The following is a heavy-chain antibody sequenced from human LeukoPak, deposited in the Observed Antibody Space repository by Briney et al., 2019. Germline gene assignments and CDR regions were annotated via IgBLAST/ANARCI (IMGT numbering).Heavy chain of an antibody. CDR1: GFTFSSYG. CDR2: ISGSGGST. CDR3: AKDNSPYGDYVDYDY. D-gene: IGHD4-17*01. V-gene: IGHV3-23*01. J-gene: IGHJ4*02. Sequence: GGSLRLSCAASGFTFSSYGMSWVRQAPGKGLEWVSAISGSGGSTYYADSVKGRFTISRDNSKNTLYLQMNSLRAEDTAVYYCAKDNSPYGDYVDYDYWGQGTLVTVSS.